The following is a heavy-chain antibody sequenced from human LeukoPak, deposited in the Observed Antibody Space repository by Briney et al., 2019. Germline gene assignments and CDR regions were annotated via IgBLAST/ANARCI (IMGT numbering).Heavy chain of an antibody. J-gene: IGHJ3*02. V-gene: IGHV4-34*01. Sequence: SETLSLTCAVYGVSFSGYYWDGLRQPPGKGLGWIGEINHSGSTNYNPSLKSGVTISVDTSKNHFSLKRSSLSAAHTPVCDCAREGLTSSGSGSHPPQVDKAFDIWGHGPMVTVSS. D-gene: IGHD3-10*01. CDR2: INHSGST. CDR1: GVSFSGYY. CDR3: AREGLTSSGSGSHPPQVDKAFDI.